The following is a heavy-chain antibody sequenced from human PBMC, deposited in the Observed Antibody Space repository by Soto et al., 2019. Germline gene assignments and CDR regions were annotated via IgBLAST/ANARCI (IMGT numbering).Heavy chain of an antibody. D-gene: IGHD3-3*01. CDR3: ATSEWNDAFDI. CDR2: IKRKTDGETT. CDR1: GFTFSNVW. J-gene: IGHJ3*02. Sequence: EVQLVESGGGLVKPGGSLRLSCAASGFTFSNVWMTWIRQAPGKGLEWVGRIKRKTDGETTDYGAPVKGRFTVSRDGSKNTLYLQMNSLKTEDTGLYYCATSEWNDAFDIWGHGTMVTVSS. V-gene: IGHV3-15*01.